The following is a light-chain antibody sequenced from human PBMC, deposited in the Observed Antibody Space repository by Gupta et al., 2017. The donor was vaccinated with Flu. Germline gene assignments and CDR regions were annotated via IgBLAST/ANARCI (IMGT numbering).Light chain of an antibody. CDR1: QSVSSN. CDR2: DAS. CDR3: QQEDDWPS. V-gene: IGKV3-15*01. J-gene: IGKJ4*01. Sequence: SPATLSVSPGERATLSCRASQSVSSNLAWYQQKPGQAPRLLIYDASTRATGIPARFSGSGSGTEFTLTISSLQSEDYALYFCQQEDDWPSFGGGTTVGIK.